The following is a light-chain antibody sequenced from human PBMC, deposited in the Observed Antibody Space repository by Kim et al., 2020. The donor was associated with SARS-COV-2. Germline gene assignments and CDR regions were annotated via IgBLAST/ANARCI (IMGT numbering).Light chain of an antibody. V-gene: IGLV3-9*01. Sequence: SYELTQPLSVSVALGQTARITCEGNNVGSKSVHWYQQKPGQAPMLVIYRDSNRPSGMPERFSGSNSGKKATLTISRVQAGDEADYYCQVWDSSTGVFGGG. CDR1: NVGSKS. CDR2: RDS. J-gene: IGLJ3*02. CDR3: QVWDSSTGV.